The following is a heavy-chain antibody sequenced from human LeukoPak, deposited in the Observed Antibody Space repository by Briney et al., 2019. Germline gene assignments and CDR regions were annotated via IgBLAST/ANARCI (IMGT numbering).Heavy chain of an antibody. D-gene: IGHD6-25*01. Sequence: SVKVSCKASGGTFSSYAISWVRQAPGQGLEWMGGIIPIFGTANYAQKLQGRVTMTTDTSTSTAYMELRSLRSDDTAVYYCARVPLPGIAAVPFDYWGQGTLVTVSS. CDR3: ARVPLPGIAAVPFDY. V-gene: IGHV1-69*05. CDR2: IIPIFGTA. J-gene: IGHJ4*02. CDR1: GGTFSSYA.